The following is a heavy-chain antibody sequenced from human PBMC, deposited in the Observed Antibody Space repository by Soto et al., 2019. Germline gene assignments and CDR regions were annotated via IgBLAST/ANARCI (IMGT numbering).Heavy chain of an antibody. D-gene: IGHD3-10*01. CDR3: ARDREITMVRGVIIRTYGMDV. CDR2: IIPIFGTA. Sequence: SVTVSCKASGGTFSSYAISWVRQAPGQGLEWMGGIIPIFGTANYAQKFQGRVTITADESTSTAYMELSSLRSEDTAVYYCARDREITMVRGVIIRTYGMDVWGQGTTVTVSS. J-gene: IGHJ6*02. CDR1: GGTFSSYA. V-gene: IGHV1-69*13.